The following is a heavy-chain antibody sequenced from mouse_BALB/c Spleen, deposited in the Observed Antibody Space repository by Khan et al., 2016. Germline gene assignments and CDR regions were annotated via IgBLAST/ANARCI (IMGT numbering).Heavy chain of an antibody. V-gene: IGHV3-2*02. CDR2: ISYSGST. CDR1: GYSITSDYA. J-gene: IGHJ2*01. CDR3: ATDYYGSSYFDY. D-gene: IGHD1-1*01. Sequence: VQLKESGPGLVKPSQSLSLTCTVTGYSITSDYAWNWIRQFPGNKLEWMGYISYSGSTSYNPSLKSRISITRDTSTNQFFLQLNSVTTEDTATYYCATDYYGSSYFDYWGQGTTLTVSS.